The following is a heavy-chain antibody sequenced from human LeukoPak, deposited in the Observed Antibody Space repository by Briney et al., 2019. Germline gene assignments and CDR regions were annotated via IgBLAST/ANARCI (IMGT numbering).Heavy chain of an antibody. V-gene: IGHV3-23*01. J-gene: IGHJ4*02. D-gene: IGHD6-19*01. CDR3: AKEPYSSGPGNPFDY. CDR2: ISGSGGST. CDR1: GFTFSNYA. Sequence: GGSLRLSWAASGFTFSNYAMTWVRHAPGKGLEWVSGISGSGGSTHYADSVKGRFTISRDNSKNTLYLQMNSLRAAEDTAIYYCAKEPYSSGPGNPFDYWGQGTLVTVSS.